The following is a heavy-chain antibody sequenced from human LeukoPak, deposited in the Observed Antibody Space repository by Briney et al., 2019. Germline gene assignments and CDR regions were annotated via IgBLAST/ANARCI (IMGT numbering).Heavy chain of an antibody. Sequence: KPSGTLSLTCAVSGGSISSSNWWSWVRQPPGKGLEWIGEIYHSGSTNYNPSLKSRVTISVDKSKNQFSLKLSSVTAADTAVYYCAREMELAKGTILTGSIDYWGQGTLVTVSS. CDR3: AREMELAKGTILTGSIDY. CDR1: GGSISSSNW. D-gene: IGHD3-9*01. J-gene: IGHJ4*02. V-gene: IGHV4-4*02. CDR2: IYHSGST.